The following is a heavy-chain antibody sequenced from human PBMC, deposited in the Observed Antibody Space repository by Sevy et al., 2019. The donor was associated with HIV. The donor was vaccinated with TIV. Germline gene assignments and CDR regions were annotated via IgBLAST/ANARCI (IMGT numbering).Heavy chain of an antibody. CDR3: TSYGLRCSWAFDI. D-gene: IGHD3-10*02. J-gene: IGHJ3*02. CDR1: GFTFSNAW. CDR2: IKSKTDGGTT. Sequence: GGSLRLSCAASGFTFSNAWMNWVRQAPGKGLEWVGRIKSKTDGGTTDDAAPVKGRFTISRDDAKTTLYLQMNSLKTEYTAIYYCTSYGLRCSWAFDIWGRGTMVTVSS. V-gene: IGHV3-15*07.